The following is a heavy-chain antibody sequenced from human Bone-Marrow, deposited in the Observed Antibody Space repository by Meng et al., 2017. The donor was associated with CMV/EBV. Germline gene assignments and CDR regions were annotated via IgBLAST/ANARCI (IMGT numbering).Heavy chain of an antibody. D-gene: IGHD3-3*01. J-gene: IGHJ4*02. CDR3: ARSTYYDFWSDYKTADY. Sequence: ASVKVSCKASGYTFTSYDINWVRQATGQGLEWMGWMNPNSGNTGYAQKFQGRVTMTRNTPISTAYMELSSLRSEDTAVYYCARSTYYDFWSDYKTADYWGQGTLVTVSS. V-gene: IGHV1-8*01. CDR2: MNPNSGNT. CDR1: GYTFTSYD.